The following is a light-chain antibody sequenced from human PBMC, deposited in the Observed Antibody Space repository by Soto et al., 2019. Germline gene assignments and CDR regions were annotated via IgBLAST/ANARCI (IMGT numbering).Light chain of an antibody. Sequence: QSVLTQSPSASASLGASVKLTCTLSSGHRTYAIAWHQLRPEKGPRFLMKLDSDGSHTRGDGIPDRFSASSSGPERYLTISRRQAEDEADYYCQTWSTGTHVVFGGGTQLTVL. CDR2: LDSDGSH. J-gene: IGLJ7*01. V-gene: IGLV4-69*01. CDR1: SGHRTYA. CDR3: QTWSTGTHVV.